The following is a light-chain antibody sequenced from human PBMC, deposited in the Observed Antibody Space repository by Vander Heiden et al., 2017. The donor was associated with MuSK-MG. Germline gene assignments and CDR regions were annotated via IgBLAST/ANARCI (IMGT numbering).Light chain of an antibody. CDR3: QAYDSSLSVLV. Sequence: HSVLTQPPSVSGAPGQRAPISCPGSTSNIGAGYQVHWYQQLPGKDPKVLIYSNTNRPSGFPNRLSGSKSGTSASLTTTGLQAEDEAEYYCQAYDSSLSVLVFGGGNKLTVL. J-gene: IGLJ2*01. V-gene: IGLV1-40*01. CDR2: SNT. CDR1: TSNIGAGYQ.